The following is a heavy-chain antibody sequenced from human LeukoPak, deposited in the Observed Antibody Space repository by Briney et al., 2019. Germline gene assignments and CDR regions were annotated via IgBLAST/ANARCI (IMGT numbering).Heavy chain of an antibody. CDR1: GFTFSDYS. D-gene: IGHD2-2*01. V-gene: IGHV3-21*01. Sequence: PGGSLRLSCVASGFTFSDYSMNWVRQAPGKGLEWVSSISSSSNYIYYADSVEGRFTISRDNAKSSLFLQMNSLRAEDTAVYYCARDLRGGSTSLDYWGQGTLVTVSS. CDR2: ISSSSNYI. CDR3: ARDLRGGSTSLDY. J-gene: IGHJ4*02.